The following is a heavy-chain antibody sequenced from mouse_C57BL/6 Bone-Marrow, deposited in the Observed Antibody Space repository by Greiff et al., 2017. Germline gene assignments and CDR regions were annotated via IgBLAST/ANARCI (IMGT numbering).Heavy chain of an antibody. Sequence: QVQLQQPGAELVKPGASVKMSCKASGYTFTSYWITWVKQRPGQGLGWIGDIYPGSGSTNYNEKFKSKATLTVDTSSSTAYRQLSSLTSEDSAVDYCARPYYSNYGYFDVWGTGTTVTVSS. CDR2: IYPGSGST. CDR1: GYTFTSYW. D-gene: IGHD2-5*01. CDR3: ARPYYSNYGYFDV. J-gene: IGHJ1*03. V-gene: IGHV1-55*01.